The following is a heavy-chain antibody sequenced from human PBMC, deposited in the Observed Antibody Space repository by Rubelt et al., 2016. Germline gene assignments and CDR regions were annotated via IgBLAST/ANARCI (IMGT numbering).Heavy chain of an antibody. CDR3: AGSGSYYNYGY. J-gene: IGHJ4*02. D-gene: IGHD3-10*01. V-gene: IGHV3-23*01. Sequence: VQPGGSLRLSCAASGFTFSSYAMSWVRQAPGKGLEWVSAISGSGGSTYYADSVKGRFTISRDNSKNTLYLQMNNVRAEDTAVYYCAGSGSYYNYGYWDQGTLVTVSS. CDR2: ISGSGGST. CDR1: GFTFSSYA.